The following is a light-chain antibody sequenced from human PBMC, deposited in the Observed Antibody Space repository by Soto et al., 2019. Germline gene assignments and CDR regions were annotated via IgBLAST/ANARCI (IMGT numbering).Light chain of an antibody. Sequence: TQTPALLSVSPGERVALSCRASQSVSTNLAWYQQKPGQAPRLLIYAASTRDTHVPDRFSGTGSETEFTLSVSSLQSEDFATYYCQQYYDWPLVTFGGGTRVEI. V-gene: IGKV3-15*01. J-gene: IGKJ4*01. CDR1: QSVSTN. CDR2: AAS. CDR3: QQYYDWPLVT.